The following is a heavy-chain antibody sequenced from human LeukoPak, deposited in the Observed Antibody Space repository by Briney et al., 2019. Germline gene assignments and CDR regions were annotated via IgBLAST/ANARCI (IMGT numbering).Heavy chain of an antibody. CDR2: IYTSGGT. CDR3: ARGVFYYDTSGRGYYFVY. J-gene: IGHJ4*02. CDR1: GGSIGSYY. V-gene: IGHV4-4*07. D-gene: IGHD3-22*01. Sequence: SETLSLTCTVSGGSIGSYYWSWIRQPAGKGLEWIGRIYTSGGTVYNPSLKSRVTMSVDTSKNQFSLKLSSVTAADTAVYYCARGVFYYDTSGRGYYFVYWGQGTLVTVSS.